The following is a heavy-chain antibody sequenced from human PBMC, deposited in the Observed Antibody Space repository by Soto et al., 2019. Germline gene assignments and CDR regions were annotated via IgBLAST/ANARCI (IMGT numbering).Heavy chain of an antibody. CDR1: GFTFREFS. D-gene: IGHD3-9*01. CDR3: ASGPAIVTSSYGGGAWFDP. J-gene: IGHJ5*02. V-gene: IGHV3-21*01. Sequence: PGGSLRLSCAASGFTFREFSMHWVRQAPGKGLDWVSSITTSGSHLYYSESVEGRFTISRDNAKNSLYLQMNSLRGEDTAVYYCASGPAIVTSSYGGGAWFDPWGQGTLVTVSS. CDR2: ITTSGSHL.